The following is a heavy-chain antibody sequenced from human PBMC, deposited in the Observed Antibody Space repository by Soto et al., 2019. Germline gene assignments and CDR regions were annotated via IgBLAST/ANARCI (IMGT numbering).Heavy chain of an antibody. D-gene: IGHD3-16*01. CDR1: GDSISGSQW. CDR3: ARDKFGSQRGGHWFDP. CDR2: ISHTGTT. V-gene: IGHV4-4*02. Sequence: SETLSLTCAVSGDSISGSQWWSWVRLPPGKGLEWIGEISHTGTTNYNPSLKSRVTMSVDKPKNQFSLNLTSVTAADTAVYYCARDKFGSQRGGHWFDPWGQGTLVTVSS. J-gene: IGHJ5*02.